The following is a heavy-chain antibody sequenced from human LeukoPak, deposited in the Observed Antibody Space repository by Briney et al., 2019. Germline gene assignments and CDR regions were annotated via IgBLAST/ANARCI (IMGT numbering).Heavy chain of an antibody. D-gene: IGHD3-3*01. J-gene: IGHJ1*01. CDR3: MRQNRAYFFGH. CDR2: IRQDGSEK. V-gene: IGHV3-7*01. CDR1: GRTFSQYW. Sequence: GGSLRLSCAASGRTFSQYWMTWGRQAPGKGLEWVANIRQDGSEKNYVDSVKGRFTISRDNAKNSLYGQTYSLRVEYTAVYFCMRQNRAYFFGHWGQGTLVTVSS.